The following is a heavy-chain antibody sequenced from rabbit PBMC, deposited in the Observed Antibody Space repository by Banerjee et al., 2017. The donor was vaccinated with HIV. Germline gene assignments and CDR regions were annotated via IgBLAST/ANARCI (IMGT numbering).Heavy chain of an antibody. Sequence: QEQLEESGGGLVQPEGSLTLTCTASGFSFSSGYYMCWVRQAPGKRPEWIACIYDGDGSTYYASWAKGRFTFSKTSSTTVTLQMTSLTAADTATYFCARGRGSAWKAYFNLWGQGTLVTVS. V-gene: IGHV1S45*01. D-gene: IGHD4-1*01. CDR1: GFSFSSGYY. J-gene: IGHJ4*01. CDR3: ARGRGSAWKAYFNL. CDR2: IYDGDGST.